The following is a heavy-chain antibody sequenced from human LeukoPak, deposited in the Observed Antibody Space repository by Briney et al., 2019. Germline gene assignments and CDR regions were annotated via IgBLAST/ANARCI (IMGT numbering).Heavy chain of an antibody. CDR3: VGARSSLWSRQVSIWFDP. CDR1: GFTFSHHW. D-gene: IGHD2-2*01. J-gene: IGHJ5*02. V-gene: IGHV3-7*01. CDR2: IKFDGSEK. Sequence: GGSLRLSCSGSGFTFSHHWMTWVRQAPGKGLEWVANIKFDGSEKFYGDSVKGRFTISRDNAKNSLYLQMNSLRAEDTATYFCVGARSSLWSRQVSIWFDPWGQGTLVTVSS.